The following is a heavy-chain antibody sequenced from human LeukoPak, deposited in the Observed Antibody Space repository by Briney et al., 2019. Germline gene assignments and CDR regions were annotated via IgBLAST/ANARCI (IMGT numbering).Heavy chain of an antibody. CDR2: ISGYNGNT. J-gene: IGHJ4*02. V-gene: IGHV1-18*01. CDR1: GYTFSSYG. CDR3: TRDDVGSARY. D-gene: IGHD1-26*01. Sequence: ASVKVSCKASGYTFSSYGISWVRQAPGQGPEWMGWISGYNGNTNYAQKFQGRVIMTTDTSTSTAYMELRSLRSDDTAVYYCTRDDVGSARYWGQGTLVTVSS.